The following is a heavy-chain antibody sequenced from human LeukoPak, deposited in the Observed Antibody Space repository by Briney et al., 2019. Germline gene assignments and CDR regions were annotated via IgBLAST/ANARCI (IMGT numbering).Heavy chain of an antibody. V-gene: IGHV1-2*02. CDR1: GYTFIGYF. CDR2: VNPNSGGT. J-gene: IGHJ3*02. D-gene: IGHD2-2*01. Sequence: ASVKVSCKASGYTFIGYFMHWVRQAPGQGLEWVGWVNPNSGGTKYAQKFQGRVTMNRDRSISTAYMGLSRLSSDDTAVYYCARGSDIVVIDIWGQGEMVTVSS. CDR3: ARGSDIVVIDI.